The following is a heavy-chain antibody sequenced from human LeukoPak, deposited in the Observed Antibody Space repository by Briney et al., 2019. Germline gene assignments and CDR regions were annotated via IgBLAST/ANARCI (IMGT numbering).Heavy chain of an antibody. CDR3: ARDPGQLARSPFDY. J-gene: IGHJ4*02. CDR1: GDTSTDYY. V-gene: IGHV1-2*02. Sequence: GASVKVSCKASGDTSTDYYIHWVRQAPGQGLEWMGWINPYRGGSNFAQKFQGRVTLTRDTSFTTAYMELSRLISDDTAVYYCARDPGQLARSPFDYWGQGTLVTVSS. D-gene: IGHD6-6*01. CDR2: INPYRGGS.